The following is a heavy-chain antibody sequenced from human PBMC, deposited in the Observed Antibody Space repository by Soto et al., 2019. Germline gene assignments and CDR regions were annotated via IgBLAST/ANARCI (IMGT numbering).Heavy chain of an antibody. J-gene: IGHJ6*02. D-gene: IGHD1-1*01. CDR3: EREEPSSGMDV. CDR2: ISSSGSTI. V-gene: IGHV3-48*03. Sequence: SGGSLRLSCAASGFTFSSYEMNWVRQAPGKGLEWVSYISSSGSTIYYADSVKGRFTISRDNAKNSLYLQMNSLRAEDTAVYYCEREEPSSGMDVWGQGTTVTVSS. CDR1: GFTFSSYE.